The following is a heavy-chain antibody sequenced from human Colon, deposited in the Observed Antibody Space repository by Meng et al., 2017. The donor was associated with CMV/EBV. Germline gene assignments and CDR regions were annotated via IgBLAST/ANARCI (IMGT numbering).Heavy chain of an antibody. Sequence: GGSLRLSCAASGFTFSSYWMSWVRQAPGKGLEWVANIKQDGSEKYYVDSVKGRFTISRDNARNSIYLQMNSLGADDTAVYYCARDGGWYEYYFDYWGQGILVTVSS. CDR3: ARDGGWYEYYFDY. V-gene: IGHV3-7*01. D-gene: IGHD6-13*01. CDR1: GFTFSSYW. CDR2: IKQDGSEK. J-gene: IGHJ4*02.